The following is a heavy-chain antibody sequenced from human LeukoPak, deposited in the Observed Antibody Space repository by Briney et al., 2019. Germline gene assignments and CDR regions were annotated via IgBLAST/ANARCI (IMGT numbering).Heavy chain of an antibody. J-gene: IGHJ6*02. CDR1: GFTFGDYA. Sequence: GGSLRLSCTASGFTFGDYAMNWVRQAPGRGLEWVASIKQDGSEKYYVDSVKGRFSISRDNAKNSLYLQMNSLTADDTAVYYCARERWDLISNKYYYYGLDVWGQGTTVTVSS. CDR3: ARERWDLISNKYYYYGLDV. V-gene: IGHV3-7*03. D-gene: IGHD1-26*01. CDR2: IKQDGSEK.